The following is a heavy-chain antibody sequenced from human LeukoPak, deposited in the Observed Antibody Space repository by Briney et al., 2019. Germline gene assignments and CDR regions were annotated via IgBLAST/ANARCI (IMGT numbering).Heavy chain of an antibody. CDR2: IIPILGIA. V-gene: IGHV1-69*04. CDR1: GGTFSSYT. J-gene: IGHJ4*02. CDR3: ARDFYGSGSYDENDY. Sequence: GASVKVSCKASGGTFSSYTISWVRQAPGQGLEWMGRIIPILGIANYAQKFQGRVTITADKSTSTAYMELSSLRSEDTAVYYCARDFYGSGSYDENDYWGQGTLVTVSS. D-gene: IGHD3-10*01.